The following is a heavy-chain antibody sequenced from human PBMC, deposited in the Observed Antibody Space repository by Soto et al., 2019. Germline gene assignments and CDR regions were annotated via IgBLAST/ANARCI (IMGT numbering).Heavy chain of an antibody. D-gene: IGHD2-15*01. Sequence: QITLKESGPTLVKPTQTLTLTCTFSGFSLSTSGVGVGWIRQPPGKALEWLAVIFWDDDKRYSPSLKDRLIITKDTSKNQVVLTMTNMDPADTATYYCAHRKYCSGGSCYDYWGQGTLVTVSS. J-gene: IGHJ4*02. CDR1: GFSLSTSGVG. CDR3: AHRKYCSGGSCYDY. CDR2: IFWDDDK. V-gene: IGHV2-5*02.